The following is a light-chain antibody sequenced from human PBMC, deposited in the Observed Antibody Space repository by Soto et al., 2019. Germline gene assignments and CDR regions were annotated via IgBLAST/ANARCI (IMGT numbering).Light chain of an antibody. CDR1: QSVGTN. CDR3: QQYNNWSWT. V-gene: IGKV3D-15*01. CDR2: GAS. Sequence: EIVMTQSPGTLSVSPGERATLSCRASQSVGTNLAWYQQRPGQAPRLLIYGASSRATGIPDRFSGRGSGTEFTLTISSLQSEDFAVYYCQQYNNWSWTFGQGTKVDIK. J-gene: IGKJ1*01.